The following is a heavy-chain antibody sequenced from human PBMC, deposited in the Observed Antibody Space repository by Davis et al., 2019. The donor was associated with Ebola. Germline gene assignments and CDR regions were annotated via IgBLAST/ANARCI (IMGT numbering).Heavy chain of an antibody. CDR1: GFTFRSYY. Sequence: GESLKISCAASGFTFRSYYMHWLRQASGKGLVWVSGIDPDGSRVSYADSVKGRFTISRDNAKDTVYLQMNSLRAEDTAEYYCATLSYGMDVWGQGTTVTVSS. V-gene: IGHV3-74*01. J-gene: IGHJ6*02. CDR3: ATLSYGMDV. CDR2: IDPDGSRV.